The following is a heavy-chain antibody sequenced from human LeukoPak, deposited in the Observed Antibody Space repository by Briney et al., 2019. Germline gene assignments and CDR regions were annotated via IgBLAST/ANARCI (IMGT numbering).Heavy chain of an antibody. CDR3: ARDLAYYDFWSGYSVDY. V-gene: IGHV3-7*01. J-gene: IGHJ4*02. CDR2: IKQDGSEK. CDR1: GFTFSSYW. Sequence: GGSLRLSCAASGFTFSSYWMSWVRQAPGKGLEWVANIKQDGSEKYYVDSVKGRFTISRDNAKNSLYLQMNSLRAEDTAVYYCARDLAYYDFWSGYSVDYWGQGTLVTVSS. D-gene: IGHD3-3*01.